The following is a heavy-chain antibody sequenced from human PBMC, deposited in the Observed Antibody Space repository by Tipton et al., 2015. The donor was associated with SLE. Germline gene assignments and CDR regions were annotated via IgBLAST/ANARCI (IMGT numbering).Heavy chain of an antibody. V-gene: IGHV4-39*07. J-gene: IGHJ4*02. D-gene: IGHD1-1*01. CDR1: GGSISSSSYY. CDR2: IYYSGST. Sequence: TLSLTCTVSGGSISSSSYYWGWIRQPPGKGLEWIGSIYYSGSTYYNPSLKSRVTISVDTSKNQFSLKLSSVTAADTAIYYCARQSHDVPHTAAFDYWGQGTLVTVSS. CDR3: ARQSHDVPHTAAFDY.